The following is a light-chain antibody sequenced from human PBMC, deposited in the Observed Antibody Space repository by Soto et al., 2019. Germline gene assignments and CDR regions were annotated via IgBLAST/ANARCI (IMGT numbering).Light chain of an antibody. CDR1: QSVSGSD. Sequence: EVVLTQSPGTLSLSPGERATLSCRASQSVSGSDLAWYQQKPGQAPRLLISDASTRATGIPARFSGSGSGTEFTLTISSLQSEDFALYYCHQYNSWPPGTFGQGTKVDIK. CDR3: HQYNSWPPGT. V-gene: IGKV3-15*01. CDR2: DAS. J-gene: IGKJ2*01.